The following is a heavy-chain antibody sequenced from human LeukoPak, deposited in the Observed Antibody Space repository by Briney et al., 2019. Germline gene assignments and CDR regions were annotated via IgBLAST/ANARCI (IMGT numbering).Heavy chain of an antibody. Sequence: LAGGSLRLSCAASGFTFDDYAMHWVRQAPGKGLEWVSGISWNSGSIGYVDSVKGRFTISRDNAKNSLYLQMNSLRAEDTALYYCASPDYWGQGTLVTISS. V-gene: IGHV3-9*01. J-gene: IGHJ4*02. CDR3: ASPDY. CDR2: ISWNSGSI. CDR1: GFTFDDYA.